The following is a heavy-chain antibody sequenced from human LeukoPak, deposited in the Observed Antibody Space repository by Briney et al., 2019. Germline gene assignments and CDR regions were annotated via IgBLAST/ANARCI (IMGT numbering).Heavy chain of an antibody. Sequence: SETLSITCTVSGGSMTTHHWNWIRQTPGKGLEWIGYVFDSGRTKENPSLKSRVTPSADTSKNQLSLRLSSVTAADTAVYYCTTIKRGNIFGYFDFWGQGILVTVSS. CDR2: VFDSGRT. V-gene: IGHV4-59*11. CDR1: GGSMTTHH. CDR3: TTIKRGNIFGYFDF. D-gene: IGHD5-18*01. J-gene: IGHJ4*02.